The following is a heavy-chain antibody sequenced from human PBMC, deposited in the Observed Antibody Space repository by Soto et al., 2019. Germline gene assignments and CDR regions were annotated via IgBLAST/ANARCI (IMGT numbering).Heavy chain of an antibody. CDR1: VYTFTNYG. Sequence: ASVKVSCKGSVYTFTNYGISWARQAPGQGLEWMGWISGYNDYTNYAQKFQERVTITRDMSTSTAYMELSSLRSEDTAVYYCAAESYDFWSGYYPGPMDVWGQGTTVTVSS. V-gene: IGHV1-18*01. D-gene: IGHD3-3*01. CDR2: ISGYNDYT. CDR3: AAESYDFWSGYYPGPMDV. J-gene: IGHJ6*02.